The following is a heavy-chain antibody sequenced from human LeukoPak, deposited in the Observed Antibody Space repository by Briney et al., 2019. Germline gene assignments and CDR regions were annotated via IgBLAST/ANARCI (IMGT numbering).Heavy chain of an antibody. CDR1: GGSFSGYY. Sequence: PSKTLSLTCAVYGGSFSGYYWSWIRQPPGKGLEWIGEINHSGSTNYNPSLKSRVTISVDTSKNQFSLKLSSVTAADTAVYYCARDRSYVWGSYRYTVDYFDYWGQGTLVTVSS. D-gene: IGHD3-16*02. CDR3: ARDRSYVWGSYRYTVDYFDY. J-gene: IGHJ4*02. CDR2: INHSGST. V-gene: IGHV4-34*01.